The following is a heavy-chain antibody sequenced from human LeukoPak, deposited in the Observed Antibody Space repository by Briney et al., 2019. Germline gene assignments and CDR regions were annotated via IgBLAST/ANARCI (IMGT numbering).Heavy chain of an antibody. D-gene: IGHD3-22*01. J-gene: IGHJ4*02. V-gene: IGHV3-74*01. CDR1: GFTFSSYW. Sequence: GGSLRLSCAASGFTFSSYWMHWVRQAPGKGLVWVSRINSDGSSTSYADSVKGRFTISRDNAKNTLYLQMNSLRAKDTAVYYCARGYYYDSSGYYYLVYWGQGTLVTVSS. CDR3: ARGYYYDSSGYYYLVY. CDR2: INSDGSST.